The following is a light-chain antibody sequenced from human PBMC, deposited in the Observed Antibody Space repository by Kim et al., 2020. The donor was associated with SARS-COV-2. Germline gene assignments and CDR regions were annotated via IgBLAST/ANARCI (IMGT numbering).Light chain of an antibody. CDR3: CSNAGSYTWV. V-gene: IGLV2-11*01. Sequence: AISWHRSSVNIVVYNYVSGCKQHLRNALKIRIDDVSKRPTGVPDRFSGSRSGNAASLTISGLQAEDEADYSWCSNAGSYTWVFGEGTQLTVL. J-gene: IGLJ3*02. CDR2: DVS. CDR1: SVNIVVYNY.